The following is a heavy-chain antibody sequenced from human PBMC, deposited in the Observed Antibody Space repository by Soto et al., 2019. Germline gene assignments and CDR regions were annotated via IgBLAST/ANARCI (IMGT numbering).Heavy chain of an antibody. D-gene: IGHD6-13*01. V-gene: IGHV1-2*04. J-gene: IGHJ4*01. CDR3: ARGPFIYSTTWPDY. Sequence: ASVKVSCKASGFTFTDYYMHWVRQAPGQGLQWMGWINLNSGGTNYAQKFQHWVTMTRDTSISTAYMEVRGPTSDDTAVYFCARGPFIYSTTWPDYWGHGTLVTVSS. CDR1: GFTFTDYY. CDR2: INLNSGGT.